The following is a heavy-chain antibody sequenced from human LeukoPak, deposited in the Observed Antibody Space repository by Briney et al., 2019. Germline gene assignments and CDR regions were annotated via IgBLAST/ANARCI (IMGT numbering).Heavy chain of an antibody. V-gene: IGHV3-23*01. CDR2: ISGSGGST. Sequence: GGFLRLSCAASGFTFSSYGMSWVRQAPVKGLEWVSVISGSGGSTYYADSVKGRFTISRVNSKNALYLQMNSLRAEDTAVYYCAKENYGDSTGGRFQHWGQGTLVTVSS. CDR1: GFTFSSYG. D-gene: IGHD4-17*01. J-gene: IGHJ1*01. CDR3: AKENYGDSTGGRFQH.